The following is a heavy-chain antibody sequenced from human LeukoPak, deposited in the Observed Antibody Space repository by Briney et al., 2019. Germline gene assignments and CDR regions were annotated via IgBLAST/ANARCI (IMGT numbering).Heavy chain of an antibody. CDR2: ISYDGSDM. Sequence: TGRSLRLSCAASGFTFSYYAMYWVRQAPGKGLEWVAVISYDGSDMYHSDSVKGRFTISRDNSKNTLFLQMNSLRSEDTAVYYCTGFWGSDRLDYWGQGTLVTVSS. CDR3: TGFWGSDRLDY. J-gene: IGHJ4*02. CDR1: GFTFSYYA. V-gene: IGHV3-30-3*01. D-gene: IGHD3-16*02.